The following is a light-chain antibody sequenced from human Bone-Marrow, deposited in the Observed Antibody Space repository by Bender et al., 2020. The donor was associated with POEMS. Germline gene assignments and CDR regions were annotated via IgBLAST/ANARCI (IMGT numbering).Light chain of an antibody. V-gene: IGLV2-14*03. Sequence: QSALTQPASVSGSPGQSITISCIGTSNDIGGYNYVSWYQKHPGKVPKLMIYDVIHRASGVSNRFSGSKSGNKASLTISGLQAEDEADYYCSSYTSSSIWVFGGGTKLTVL. J-gene: IGLJ3*02. CDR1: SNDIGGYNY. CDR2: DVI. CDR3: SSYTSSSIWV.